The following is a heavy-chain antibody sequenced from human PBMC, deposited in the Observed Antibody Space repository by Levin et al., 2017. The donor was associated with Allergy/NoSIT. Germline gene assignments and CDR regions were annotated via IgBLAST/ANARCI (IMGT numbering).Heavy chain of an antibody. CDR1: GGSISSYY. CDR2: FHYSGST. J-gene: IGHJ4*02. V-gene: IGHV4-59*01. Sequence: TSETLSLTCTVSGGSISSYYWSWVRQPPGKGLEWLGYFHYSGSTNYNPSLKSRVTISVDTSKHQFSLKLSSVTAADTAGYYCARDRGSGANFDYWGQGTLVTVSS. CDR3: ARDRGSGANFDY. D-gene: IGHD3-10*01.